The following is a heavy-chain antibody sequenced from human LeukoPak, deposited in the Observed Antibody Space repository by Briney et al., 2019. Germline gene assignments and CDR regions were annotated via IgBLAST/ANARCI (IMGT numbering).Heavy chain of an antibody. CDR1: GYTFSSYG. Sequence: GASVKVFCKASGYTFSSYGISWVRQAPGQGLEWMGWISAYNGNTNYAQKLQGRVTMTTDTSTSTAYMELRSLRSDDTAVYYCARVFKELLGEFWDYWGQGTLVTVSS. CDR3: ARVFKELLGEFWDY. J-gene: IGHJ4*02. D-gene: IGHD1-26*01. CDR2: ISAYNGNT. V-gene: IGHV1-18*01.